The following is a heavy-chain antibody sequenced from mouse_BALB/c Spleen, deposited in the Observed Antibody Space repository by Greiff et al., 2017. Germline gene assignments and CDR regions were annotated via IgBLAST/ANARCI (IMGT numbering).Heavy chain of an antibody. D-gene: IGHD1-1*01. CDR1: GFSLTDYG. J-gene: IGHJ4*01. Sequence: QVQLKESGPGLVAPSQSLSITCTVSGFSLTDYGVSWIRQPPGKGLEWLGVIWGGGSTYYNSALKSRLSISKDNSKSQVFLKMNSLQTDDTAMYYCAKHLITTVVEGGAMDYWGQGTSVTVSS. CDR3: AKHLITTVVEGGAMDY. CDR2: IWGGGST. V-gene: IGHV2-6-5*01.